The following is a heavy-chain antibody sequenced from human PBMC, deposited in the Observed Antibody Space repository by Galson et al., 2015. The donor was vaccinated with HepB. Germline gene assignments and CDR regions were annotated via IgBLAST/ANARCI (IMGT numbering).Heavy chain of an antibody. CDR1: GYSISSGYY. CDR3: ARVAAVTGDGVDY. V-gene: IGHV4-38-2*02. D-gene: IGHD7-27*01. CDR2: IYHSGST. J-gene: IGHJ4*02. Sequence: ETLSLTCTVSGYSISSGYYWGWIRQPPGKGLEWIGSIYHSGSTYYNPSLKSRVTISVDTSKNQFSLKLSSVTAADTAVYYCARVAAVTGDGVDYWGQGTLVTVSS.